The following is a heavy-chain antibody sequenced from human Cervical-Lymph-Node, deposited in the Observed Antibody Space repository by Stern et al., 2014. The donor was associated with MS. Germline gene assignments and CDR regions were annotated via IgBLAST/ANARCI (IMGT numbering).Heavy chain of an antibody. CDR1: GFSLRTSGVA. D-gene: IGHD4-11*01. J-gene: IGHJ5*02. V-gene: IGHV2-5*02. CDR2: IYWDDDK. CDR3: AHRHYSGWFDP. Sequence: QVTLKESGPTLVKPTQTLTLTCTFSGFSLRTSGVAGGWIRPPPGNARAWLALIYWDDDKRYSASLKSRLTITKDTPKNQVVLTMTNMDPVDTATYYCAHRHYSGWFDPWGQGTLVTVSS.